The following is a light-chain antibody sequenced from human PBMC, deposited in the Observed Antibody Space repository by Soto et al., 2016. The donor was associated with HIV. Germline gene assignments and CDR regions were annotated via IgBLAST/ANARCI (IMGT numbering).Light chain of an antibody. V-gene: IGLV2-11*01. CDR2: DVN. Sequence: QSALTQPRSVSGSPGQSVTISCTGTSSDLGGYNFVSWYQHHPDKAPRLILYDVNQRPSGVPNRFSGSKSANTASLTISGLQSEDEADYYCYSYSGSYTWMFGGGT. CDR1: SSDLGGYNF. J-gene: IGLJ3*02. CDR3: YSYSGSYTWM.